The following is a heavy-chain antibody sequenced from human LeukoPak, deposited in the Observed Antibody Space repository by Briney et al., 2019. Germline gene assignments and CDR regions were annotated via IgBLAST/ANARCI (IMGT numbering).Heavy chain of an antibody. Sequence: GESLKISCKGSGYNFFNYWIAWVRQMPGKGLEWMGIIFPDDSDIRYSPSFQGQVTFSADKSISTAFMQWSSLKASDTAIYYCARLGGNLAMDYWGQGTLVTVSS. CDR2: IFPDDSDI. J-gene: IGHJ4*02. D-gene: IGHD4-23*01. CDR3: ARLGGNLAMDY. CDR1: GYNFFNYW. V-gene: IGHV5-51*01.